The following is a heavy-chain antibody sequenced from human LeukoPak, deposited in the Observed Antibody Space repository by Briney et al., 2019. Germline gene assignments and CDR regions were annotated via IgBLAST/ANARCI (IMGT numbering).Heavy chain of an antibody. Sequence: GASVKVSCKASGYTFTGYYMHWVRQAPGQGLEWMGRINPNSGGTNYAQKFQGRVTMTRDTSISTAYMELSRLRSDDTAVYYCARGPIAQGYCSSTSCYNDAFDIWGQGTMVTVSS. D-gene: IGHD2-2*02. CDR3: ARGPIAQGYCSSTSCYNDAFDI. CDR1: GYTFTGYY. CDR2: INPNSGGT. J-gene: IGHJ3*02. V-gene: IGHV1-2*06.